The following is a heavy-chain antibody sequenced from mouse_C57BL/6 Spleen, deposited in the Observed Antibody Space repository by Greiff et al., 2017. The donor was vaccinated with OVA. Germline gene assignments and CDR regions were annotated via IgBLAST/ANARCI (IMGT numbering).Heavy chain of an antibody. CDR2: INPNNGGT. V-gene: IGHV1-22*01. Sequence: VQLQQSGPELVKPGASVKMSCKASGYTFTDYNMHWVKQSHGKSLEWIGYINPNNGGTSYNQKFKGKATLTVNKSSSTAYMELRSLTSEDSAVYYCARGIYYGNCFAYWGQGTLVTVSA. D-gene: IGHD2-1*01. J-gene: IGHJ3*01. CDR3: ARGIYYGNCFAY. CDR1: GYTFTDYN.